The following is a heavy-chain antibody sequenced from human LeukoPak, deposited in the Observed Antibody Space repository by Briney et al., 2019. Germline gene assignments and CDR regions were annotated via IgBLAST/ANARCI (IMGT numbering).Heavy chain of an antibody. D-gene: IGHD6-19*01. CDR1: GYTFTSYG. J-gene: IGHJ6*02. CDR3: ARAHSSPYYYGMDV. CDR2: ISAYNGNT. Sequence: ASAKVSCKASGYTFTSYGISWVRQAPGQGLEWMGWISAYNGNTNYAQKLQGRVTMTTDTSTSTAYMELRSLRSDDTAVYYCARAHSSPYYYGMDVWGQGTTVTVSS. V-gene: IGHV1-18*01.